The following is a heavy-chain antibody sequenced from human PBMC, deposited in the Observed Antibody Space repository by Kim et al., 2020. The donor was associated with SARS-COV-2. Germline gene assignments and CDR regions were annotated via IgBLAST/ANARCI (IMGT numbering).Heavy chain of an antibody. J-gene: IGHJ6*02. V-gene: IGHV4-38-2*02. CDR2: VYRDGRT. CDR3: ARTEEYGMYV. CDR1: GHSISSGDY. Sequence: SETLSLTCTVSGHSISSGDYWGWIRQPPGRGLEWIASVYRDGRTLYKASLKSRVSVSVDTSKKQFSLNVTSATAADTAVYYCARTEEYGMYVWGQGTTVT.